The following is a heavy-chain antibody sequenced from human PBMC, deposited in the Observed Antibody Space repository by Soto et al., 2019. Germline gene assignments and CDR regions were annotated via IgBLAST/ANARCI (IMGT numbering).Heavy chain of an antibody. CDR1: GFTFSSYA. V-gene: IGHV3-23*01. J-gene: IGHJ6*02. Sequence: GGSLRLSCAASGFTFSSYAMSGVRQAPGKGLEWGSAISGSGGSTYYADSVKGRFTISRDNSKNTLYLQMNSLRAEDTAVYYCAKERGYSYGFISYYGMDVWGQGTTVTVSS. D-gene: IGHD5-18*01. CDR3: AKERGYSYGFISYYGMDV. CDR2: ISGSGGST.